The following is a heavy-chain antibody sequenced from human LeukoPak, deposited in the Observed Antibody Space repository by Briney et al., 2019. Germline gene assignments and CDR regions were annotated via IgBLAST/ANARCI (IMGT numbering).Heavy chain of an antibody. Sequence: EASVKVSCKVSGYTLTELSMHWVRQAPGKGLEWMGGFDPEDGETIYAQKFQGRVTMTEDTSTDTAYMELSSLRSEDTAVYYCARDNSVGDIAWWFDPWGQGTLVTVSS. CDR3: ARDNSVGDIAWWFDP. J-gene: IGHJ5*02. CDR1: GYTLTELS. V-gene: IGHV1-24*01. D-gene: IGHD3-16*02. CDR2: FDPEDGET.